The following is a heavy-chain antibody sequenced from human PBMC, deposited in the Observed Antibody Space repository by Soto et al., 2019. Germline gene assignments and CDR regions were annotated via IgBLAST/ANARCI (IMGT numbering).Heavy chain of an antibody. J-gene: IGHJ4*02. D-gene: IGHD1-26*01. CDR2: IYYSGST. CDR3: ARLKTSWELGPDY. CDR1: GGSISSSSDY. V-gene: IGHV4-39*01. Sequence: TSETLSLTCTVSGGSISSSSDYWGWIRQPPGKGLEWIGSIYYSGSTYYNPSLKSRVTISVDTSKNQFSLKLSSVTAADTAVYYCARLKTSWELGPDYWGQGTLVTVSS.